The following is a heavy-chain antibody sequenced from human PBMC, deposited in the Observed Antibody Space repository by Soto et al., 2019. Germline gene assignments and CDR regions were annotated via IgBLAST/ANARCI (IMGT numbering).Heavy chain of an antibody. CDR2: ISSNSIYI. V-gene: IGHV3-21*01. Sequence: GGSLRLSCAASGFTFSSYSMNWVRQAPGKGLEWVSSISSNSIYIYYADSVKGQFTISRDNAKNSLYLQMNRLRAEDTSVYYCARVESSGWGVGGDYWGQGTLVTVSS. J-gene: IGHJ4*02. D-gene: IGHD6-25*01. CDR1: GFTFSSYS. CDR3: ARVESSGWGVGGDY.